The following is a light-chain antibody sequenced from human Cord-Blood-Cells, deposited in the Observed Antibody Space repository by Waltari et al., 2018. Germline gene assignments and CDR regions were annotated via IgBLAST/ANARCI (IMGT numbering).Light chain of an antibody. CDR3: CSYAGSRV. CDR1: SSDVGSYNL. CDR2: EGS. J-gene: IGLJ3*02. V-gene: IGLV2-23*01. Sequence: QSALTQPASVSGSPGQSITISCTRTSSDVGSYNLVSWYQQHPGKAPKLMIYEGSKRPSGVSNRFSGSKSGNTASLTISGRQAEDEADYYCCSYAGSRVFGGGTKLTVL.